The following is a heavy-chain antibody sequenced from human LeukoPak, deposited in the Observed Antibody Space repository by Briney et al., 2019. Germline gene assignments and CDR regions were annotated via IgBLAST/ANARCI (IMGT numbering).Heavy chain of an antibody. CDR3: ARGQQLESNYYYYYYMDV. J-gene: IGHJ6*03. CDR2: IYYSGRT. D-gene: IGHD6-13*01. CDR1: GGSISSYY. V-gene: IGHV4-59*01. Sequence: SETLSLTCTVSGGSISSYYWSWLRQPPGKGLEWIGYIYYSGRTNYNPSLKSRGTISVDTSKNQFSLKLSSVTAADTAVYYCARGQQLESNYYYYYYMDVWGKGTTVTVSS.